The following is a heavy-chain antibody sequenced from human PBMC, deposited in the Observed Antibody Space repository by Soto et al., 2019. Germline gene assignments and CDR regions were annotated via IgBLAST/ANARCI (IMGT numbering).Heavy chain of an antibody. J-gene: IGHJ4*02. Sequence: QVQLVQSGAEVKKPGSSVKVSCRASAGSFNDYAISWVRQAPGEGLEWMGGFIPIFGTTNYAEKFQGRITITADGSTSTTSMELTSLRSEDTALYYCARSIGSSSFYFDFWGQGTLVTVSS. V-gene: IGHV1-69*01. CDR1: AGSFNDYA. CDR3: ARSIGSSSFYFDF. D-gene: IGHD6-6*01. CDR2: FIPIFGTT.